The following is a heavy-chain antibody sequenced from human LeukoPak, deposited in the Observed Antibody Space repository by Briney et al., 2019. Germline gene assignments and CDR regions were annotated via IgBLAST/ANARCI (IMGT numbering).Heavy chain of an antibody. CDR2: IYSGGST. CDR3: AREVGAREYYFDY. Sequence: GGSLRLSCAASGFTFSSNYMSWVRQAPGKGLEGVSVIYSGGSTYYADSVKGRFTISRDNSKNTLYLQMNSLRAEDTAVYYCAREVGAREYYFDYWGQGTLVTVSS. J-gene: IGHJ4*02. V-gene: IGHV3-66*01. CDR1: GFTFSSNY. D-gene: IGHD1-26*01.